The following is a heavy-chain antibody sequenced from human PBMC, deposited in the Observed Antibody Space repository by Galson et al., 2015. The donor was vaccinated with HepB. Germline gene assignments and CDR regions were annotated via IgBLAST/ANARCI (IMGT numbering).Heavy chain of an antibody. CDR1: GYTFTAFY. Sequence: SVKVSCKASGYTFTAFYIHWVRQAPGQGLEWLGWINANSGGTHLAQKFQGRVTMTRDTSIRTAYMELRRLRSDDTAMYYCVRDESQYYDSSGYWDFWGQGTPVTVSS. D-gene: IGHD3-22*01. V-gene: IGHV1-2*02. J-gene: IGHJ4*02. CDR2: INANSGGT. CDR3: VRDESQYYDSSGYWDF.